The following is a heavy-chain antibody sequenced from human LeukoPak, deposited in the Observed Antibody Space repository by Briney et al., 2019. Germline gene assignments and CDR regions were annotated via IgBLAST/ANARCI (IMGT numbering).Heavy chain of an antibody. J-gene: IGHJ4*02. Sequence: GGSLRLSCAASGFTVSSNYMGWVRQAPGKGLEWVSVIYSGGSTYYADSVKGRFTISRDNSKNTLYLQMNSLRAEDTAVYYCARDGYGSGYYFDYWGQGTLVTVSS. V-gene: IGHV3-53*01. CDR3: ARDGYGSGYYFDY. D-gene: IGHD3-10*01. CDR1: GFTVSSNY. CDR2: IYSGGST.